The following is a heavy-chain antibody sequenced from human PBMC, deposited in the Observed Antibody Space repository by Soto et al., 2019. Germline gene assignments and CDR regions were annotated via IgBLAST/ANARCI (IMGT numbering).Heavy chain of an antibody. D-gene: IGHD1-26*01. CDR3: ARVNSGSYYPFDY. V-gene: IGHV4-61*01. CDR2: IYYSGST. CDR1: GGSVSSGSYY. Sequence: SSETLSLTCTVSGGSVSSGSYYWSWIRQPPGNGLEWIGYIYYSGSTNYNPSLKSRVTISVDTSKNQFSLKLSSVTAADTAVYYCARVNSGSYYPFDYWGQGTLVTVSS. J-gene: IGHJ4*02.